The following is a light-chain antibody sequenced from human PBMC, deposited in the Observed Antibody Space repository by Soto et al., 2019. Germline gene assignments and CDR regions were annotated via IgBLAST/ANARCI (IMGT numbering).Light chain of an antibody. CDR1: SSDVGGYNY. J-gene: IGLJ1*01. Sequence: QSALTQPASGSGSPGQSITISCTGTSSDVGGYNYVSWYQQHPGKAPKLMIYEVSNRPSGVSNRFSGSKSGYTASLTISGLQAEDESDYYCSSYTSSSTYVFGTGTKLTLL. CDR3: SSYTSSSTYV. V-gene: IGLV2-14*01. CDR2: EVS.